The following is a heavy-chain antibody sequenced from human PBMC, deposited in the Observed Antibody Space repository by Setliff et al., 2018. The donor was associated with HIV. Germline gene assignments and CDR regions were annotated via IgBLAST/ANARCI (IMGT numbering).Heavy chain of an antibody. CDR1: GFTFSKYW. CDR2: VNPDGSEA. J-gene: IGHJ4*02. CDR3: ADPPSGF. Sequence: WGSLRLSCAASGFTFSKYWMSWVRQAPGKGLEWVASVNPDGSEASSVGSMKGRFTVSRDNAKNSLSLQMNSLRVEDTAIYYCADPPSGFWGQGTLVTVSS. V-gene: IGHV3-7*01. D-gene: IGHD3-10*01.